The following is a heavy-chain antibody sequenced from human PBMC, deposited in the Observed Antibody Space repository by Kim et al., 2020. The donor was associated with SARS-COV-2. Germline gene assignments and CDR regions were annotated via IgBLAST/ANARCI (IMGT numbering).Heavy chain of an antibody. CDR3: AKAEGRDGYPRSWDYMDV. Sequence: GGSLRLSCAASGFTFSSYAMSWVRQAPGKGLEWVSAISGSGGSTYYADSVKGRFTISRDNSKNTLYLQMNSLRAEDTAVYYCAKAEGRDGYPRSWDYMDVWGKGTTVTVSS. CDR2: ISGSGGST. V-gene: IGHV3-23*01. J-gene: IGHJ6*03. D-gene: IGHD5-12*01. CDR1: GFTFSSYA.